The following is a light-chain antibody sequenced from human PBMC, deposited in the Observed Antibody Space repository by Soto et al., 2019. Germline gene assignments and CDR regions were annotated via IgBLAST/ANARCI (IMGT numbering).Light chain of an antibody. V-gene: IGKV3-20*01. CDR3: QQYDSSPRT. J-gene: IGKJ1*01. CDR1: QSVNNKY. CDR2: LGS. Sequence: EIVLTQTPGTLSLSPGDRATLSCRASQSVNNKYLAWYQQKPGQAPRLLIYLGSTRASGIPDRFSGSGSGTDFTLTIGRLEPEDLAVYYCQQYDSSPRTFGQGTKVDFK.